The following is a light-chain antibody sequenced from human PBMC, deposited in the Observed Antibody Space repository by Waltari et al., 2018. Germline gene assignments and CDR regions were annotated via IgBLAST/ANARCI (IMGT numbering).Light chain of an antibody. CDR2: EVF. CDR1: PSDVWSSYL. V-gene: IGLV2-23*02. Sequence: QSALPQPASVSGPPGQSITISCSGTPSDVWSSYLVSWYQQHPGEAPKRLICEVFKRPPDTSSRFSGAKSGSTASLTISGLQPEDEADYYCCSYAGRGTYVFGSGTKVTVL. J-gene: IGLJ1*01. CDR3: CSYAGRGTYV.